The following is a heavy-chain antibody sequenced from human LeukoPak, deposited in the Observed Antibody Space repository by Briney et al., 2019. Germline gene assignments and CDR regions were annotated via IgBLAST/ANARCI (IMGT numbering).Heavy chain of an antibody. CDR1: GGSISSYY. J-gene: IGHJ4*02. Sequence: SETLSLTCTVSGGSISSYYWSWIRQPPGKGLEWIRYIYYSGSTNYNPSLKSRVTISVDTSKNQFSLKLSSVTAADTAVYYCARPGSGWVGGYFDYWGQGTLVTVSS. CDR3: ARPGSGWVGGYFDY. V-gene: IGHV4-59*08. D-gene: IGHD6-19*01. CDR2: IYYSGST.